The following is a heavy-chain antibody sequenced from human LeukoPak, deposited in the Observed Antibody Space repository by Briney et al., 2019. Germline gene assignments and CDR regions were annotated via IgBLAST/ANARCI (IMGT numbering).Heavy chain of an antibody. CDR3: AGVGKEGPTYYYDSSGYPFDY. J-gene: IGHJ4*02. V-gene: IGHV3-30-3*01. Sequence: GGSLRLSCAASGFTFSSYAMHWVRQAPGKGLEWVAVISYDGSNKYYADSVKGRFTISRDNSKNTLYLQMNSLRAEDTAVYYCAGVGKEGPTYYYDSSGYPFDYWGQGTLVTVSS. CDR1: GFTFSSYA. CDR2: ISYDGSNK. D-gene: IGHD3-22*01.